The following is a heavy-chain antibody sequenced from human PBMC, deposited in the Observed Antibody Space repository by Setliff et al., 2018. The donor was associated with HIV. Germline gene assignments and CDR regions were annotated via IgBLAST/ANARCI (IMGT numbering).Heavy chain of an antibody. CDR3: ARDPNTGWYYLDF. J-gene: IGHJ4*02. D-gene: IGHD6-19*01. CDR2: INTSGST. Sequence: SETLSLTCTVSGGSVSNYYWAWIRQSAGKGLEWIGHINTSGSTKYNPSLKSRLTMSVDSSGNQFSLTLTSVTAADAAVYYCARDPNTGWYYLDFWGPGALVTVPQ. V-gene: IGHV4-4*07. CDR1: GGSVSNYY.